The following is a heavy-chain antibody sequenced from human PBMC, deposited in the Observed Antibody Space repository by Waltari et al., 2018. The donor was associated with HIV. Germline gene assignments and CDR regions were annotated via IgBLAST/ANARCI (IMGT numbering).Heavy chain of an antibody. D-gene: IGHD5-12*01. V-gene: IGHV4-59*01. Sequence: QVQLQESGPGLVKPSETLSLTCTVSGGSISSYYWSWIRQPPGKGLEWIGYIYYSGSTNDDPSLKSRVTISVDTSKNQFSLKLSSVTAADTAVYYCARVLVEMATPTKFDYWGQGTLVTVSS. CDR1: GGSISSYY. CDR3: ARVLVEMATPTKFDY. CDR2: IYYSGST. J-gene: IGHJ4*02.